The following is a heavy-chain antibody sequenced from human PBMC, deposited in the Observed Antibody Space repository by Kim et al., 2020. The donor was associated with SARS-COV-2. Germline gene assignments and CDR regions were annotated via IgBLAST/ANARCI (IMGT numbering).Heavy chain of an antibody. CDR1: GFTFDDYY. CDR2: INRYGGRT. Sequence: GGSLRLSCAASGFTFDDYYINWVRLAPGKGLEWVSVINRYGGRTGYADAVKGRFTISIDKDKKSLYLQMNSLRDEDKALYYCARGGAAAPVTLSYYYYYTDVWGQGNTVTVSS. J-gene: IGHJ6*03. CDR3: ARGGAAAPVTLSYYYYYTDV. V-gene: IGHV3-20*04. D-gene: IGHD6-13*01.